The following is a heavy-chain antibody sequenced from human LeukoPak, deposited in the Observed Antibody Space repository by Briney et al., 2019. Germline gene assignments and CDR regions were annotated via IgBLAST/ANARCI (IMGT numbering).Heavy chain of an antibody. Sequence: GRSLRLSCLASGMNFNTYWMHWVRQVPGKGPTWVSRINPDGSVTWDADSVRGRFTIPRDDAKNTLYLQMNSLRVEDTALYYCAREAPANGERYFVSWGQGTLVTVSS. V-gene: IGHV3-74*01. CDR1: GMNFNTYW. J-gene: IGHJ4*02. CDR3: AREAPANGERYFVS. CDR2: INPDGSVT. D-gene: IGHD3-9*01.